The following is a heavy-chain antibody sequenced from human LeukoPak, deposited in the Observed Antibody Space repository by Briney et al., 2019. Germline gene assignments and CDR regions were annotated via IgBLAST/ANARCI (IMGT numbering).Heavy chain of an antibody. V-gene: IGHV4-38-2*02. CDR3: ARDSGDAFDI. CDR1: GYSINGGYY. Sequence: SETLSLTCTVSGYSINGGYYWGWIRQPPGKGLEWIGIIYHSGTTYSNPSLKSRVTISVDTSKNQFSLKLSSVTAADTAVYYCARDSGDAFDIWGQGTMVTVSS. J-gene: IGHJ3*02. D-gene: IGHD7-27*01. CDR2: IYHSGTT.